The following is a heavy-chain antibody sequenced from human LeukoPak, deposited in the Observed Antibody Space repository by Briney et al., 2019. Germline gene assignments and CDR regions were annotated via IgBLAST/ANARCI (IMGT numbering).Heavy chain of an antibody. CDR2: IIPIFGTA. Sequence: SVRVSCKASGGTFISYAISWVRQAPGQGLEWMGRIIPIFGTANYAQKFQGRVTITTDESTSTAYMELSSLRSEGTAVYYCARDLPSGGCDYWGQGTLVTVSS. V-gene: IGHV1-69*05. J-gene: IGHJ4*02. D-gene: IGHD1-26*01. CDR3: ARDLPSGGCDY. CDR1: GGTFISYA.